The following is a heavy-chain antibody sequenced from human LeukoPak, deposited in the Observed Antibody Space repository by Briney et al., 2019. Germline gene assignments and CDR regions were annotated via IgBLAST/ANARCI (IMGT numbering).Heavy chain of an antibody. J-gene: IGHJ3*02. V-gene: IGHV1-2*06. Sequence: ASEKVSCKASGYAFTGYYIHWVRQAPGQGLEWMGRINPNSGGTNYAQRFQGRVTMTRDTSISTAYMELSRLRSDDTAVYYCARSDAFDIWGQGTMVTVSS. CDR1: GYAFTGYY. CDR2: INPNSGGT. CDR3: ARSDAFDI.